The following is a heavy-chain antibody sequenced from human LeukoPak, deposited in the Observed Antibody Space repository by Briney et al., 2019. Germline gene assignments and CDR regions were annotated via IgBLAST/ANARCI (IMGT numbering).Heavy chain of an antibody. Sequence: GGSLRLSCAASGFTFSSYAMHWVRQAPGEGLEWVAVISYDGSNKYYADSVKGRFTISRDNSKHTLYLQMNSLRAEDTAVYYCARDNRAVAGPFTSHFDYWGQGTLVTVSS. CDR2: ISYDGSNK. V-gene: IGHV3-30*04. D-gene: IGHD6-19*01. J-gene: IGHJ4*02. CDR1: GFTFSSYA. CDR3: ARDNRAVAGPFTSHFDY.